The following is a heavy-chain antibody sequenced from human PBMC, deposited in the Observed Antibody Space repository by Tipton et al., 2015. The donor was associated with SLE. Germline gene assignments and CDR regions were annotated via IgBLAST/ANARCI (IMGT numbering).Heavy chain of an antibody. CDR2: INHSGST. D-gene: IGHD2-15*01. Sequence: LRLSCAASGFTFSSYSMSWIRQPPGKGLEWIGEINHSGSTNYKPSLKSRVTISVDTSKNQFSLKLSSVTAADTAVYYCARTESSGAVGRYFDLWGRGTLVTVSS. CDR1: GFTFSSYS. V-gene: IGHV4-34*01. J-gene: IGHJ2*01. CDR3: ARTESSGAVGRYFDL.